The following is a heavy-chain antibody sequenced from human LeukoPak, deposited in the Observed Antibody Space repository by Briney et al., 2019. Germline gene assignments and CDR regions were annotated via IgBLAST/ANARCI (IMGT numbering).Heavy chain of an antibody. V-gene: IGHV1-18*01. CDR2: ISAYNGNT. CDR3: ARVLTMVRGAFNWFDP. J-gene: IGHJ5*02. Sequence: GASVKVSFKASCYTFSSYGISWVRPAPGQGLEWIGWISAYNGNTDYAQKLQGRVTMTTDTSTSTAYMELRSLRSDDTAVYYCARVLTMVRGAFNWFDPWGQGTLVTVSS. CDR1: CYTFSSYG. D-gene: IGHD3-10*01.